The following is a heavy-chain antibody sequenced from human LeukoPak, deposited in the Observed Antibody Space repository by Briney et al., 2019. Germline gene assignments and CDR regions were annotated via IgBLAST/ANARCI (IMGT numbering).Heavy chain of an antibody. CDR2: INPNSGGT. V-gene: IGHV1-2*06. CDR1: GYTFTGYY. CDR3: ARWRLVGATRVFDY. J-gene: IGHJ4*02. D-gene: IGHD1-26*01. Sequence: WASVKVSCKASGYTFTGYYMHWVRQAPGQGLEWMGRINPNSGGTNYAQKFQGRVTMTRDTSISTAYMELSRLRSDDTAVYYFARWRLVGATRVFDYWGQGTLVTVSS.